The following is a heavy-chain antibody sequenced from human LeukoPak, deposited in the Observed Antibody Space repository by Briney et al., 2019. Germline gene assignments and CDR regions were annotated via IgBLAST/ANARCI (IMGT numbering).Heavy chain of an antibody. CDR2: IYYSGST. Sequence: PSGTLSLTCAVSGGSISSSNWWSWVRQPPGKGLEWIGSIYYSGSTYYNPSLKSRVTISVDTSKNQFSLKLSSVTAADTAVYYCARGAYGSGPDRNDYWGQGTLVTVSS. V-gene: IGHV4-4*02. J-gene: IGHJ4*02. D-gene: IGHD3-10*01. CDR1: GGSISSSNW. CDR3: ARGAYGSGPDRNDY.